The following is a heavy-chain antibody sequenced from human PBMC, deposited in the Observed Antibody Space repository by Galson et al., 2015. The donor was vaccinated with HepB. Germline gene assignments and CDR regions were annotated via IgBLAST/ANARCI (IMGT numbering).Heavy chain of an antibody. CDR1: GYYFPTWW. D-gene: IGHD6-6*01. Sequence: KSGESLKISCKGSGYYFPTWWIGWVRQRPGKGLEWMGIIFPDDSDTRYSPSFQGQVTMSADRSINTAYLQWSSLKASDTAMYYCARRRFGSSTTYNFDYWGPGTLVTVSS. CDR3: ARRRFGSSTTYNFDY. J-gene: IGHJ4*02. CDR2: IFPDDSDT. V-gene: IGHV5-51*03.